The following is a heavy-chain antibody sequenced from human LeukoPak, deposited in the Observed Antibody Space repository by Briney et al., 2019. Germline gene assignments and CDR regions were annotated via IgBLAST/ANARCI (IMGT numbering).Heavy chain of an antibody. CDR1: GESFSSYY. D-gene: IGHD3-22*01. CDR2: INHSGST. J-gene: IGHJ4*02. V-gene: IGHV4-34*01. Sequence: PSETLSLTCAVYGESFSSYYWSWIRQPPGKGLEWIGEINHSGSTNYNPSLKSRVTISVDPSKKQFSLKLSSVTAADTAVYYCARTMTTYYYDSSGYISGYYFDYWGQGTLVTVSS. CDR3: ARTMTTYYYDSSGYISGYYFDY.